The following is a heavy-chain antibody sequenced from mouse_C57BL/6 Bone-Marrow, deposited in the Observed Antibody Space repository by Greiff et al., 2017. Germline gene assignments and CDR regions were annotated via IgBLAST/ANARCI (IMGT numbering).Heavy chain of an antibody. CDR3: AIWLGGGY. CDR1: GYTFTSYW. Sequence: QVHVKQPGAELVKPGASAKVSCKASGYTFTSYWMHWVKQRPGQGLEWIGRIHPSDSDTNYNQKFKGKATLTVDKSSSTAYMQLSSLTSEDSAVYYCAIWLGGGYWGQGTTLTVSS. V-gene: IGHV1-74*01. J-gene: IGHJ2*01. D-gene: IGHD4-1*01. CDR2: IHPSDSDT.